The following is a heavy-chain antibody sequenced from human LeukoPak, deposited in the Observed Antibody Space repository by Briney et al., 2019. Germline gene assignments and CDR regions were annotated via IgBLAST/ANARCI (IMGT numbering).Heavy chain of an antibody. D-gene: IGHD2-15*01. CDR3: AGRWGWYDAFDI. J-gene: IGHJ3*02. CDR1: GGSISSYY. V-gene: IGHV4-4*08. Sequence: SETLSLTCTVSGGSISSYYWSWIRQPPGKGLEWIGRIYTSGSTNYNPSLKSRVTISVDTSKNQFSLKLSSVTAADTAVYYCAGRWGWYDAFDIWGQGTMVTVSS. CDR2: IYTSGST.